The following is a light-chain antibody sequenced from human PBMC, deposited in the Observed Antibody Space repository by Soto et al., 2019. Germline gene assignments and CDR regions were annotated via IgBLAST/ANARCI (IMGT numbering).Light chain of an antibody. CDR1: QGIRND. CDR2: AAS. CDR3: LQHNSYPYT. J-gene: IGKJ2*01. Sequence: DIQMTQSPASLSASVGDRVTITCRASQGIRNDLGWYQQKPPKAPKRLIYAASCWQSGVPSGFSGSGAGTEFTLPTISRQAHDFVAEYCLQHNSYPYTFGQGTKLEMK. V-gene: IGKV1-17*01.